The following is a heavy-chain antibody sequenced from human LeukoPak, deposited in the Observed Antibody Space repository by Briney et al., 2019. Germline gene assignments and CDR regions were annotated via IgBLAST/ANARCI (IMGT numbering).Heavy chain of an antibody. CDR3: ARQDDNDHGAPNWFNP. V-gene: IGHV4-34*01. J-gene: IGHJ5*02. CDR1: GGSFSGYY. Sequence: SETLSLTCAVYGGSFSGYYWSWIRQPPGKGLEWIASIKFSGRTFYSPSLKSRVTISVDTSKNQFSLKVTSVTAADTAAYFCARQDDNDHGAPNWFNPWDQGTLVTVSS. D-gene: IGHD4-17*01. CDR2: IKFSGRT.